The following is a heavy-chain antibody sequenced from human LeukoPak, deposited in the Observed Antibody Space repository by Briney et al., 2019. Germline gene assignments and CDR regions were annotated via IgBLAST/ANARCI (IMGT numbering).Heavy chain of an antibody. J-gene: IGHJ5*02. D-gene: IGHD2-2*01. V-gene: IGHV3-30*18. CDR1: GFTFSSYG. CDR2: ISYDGSNK. CDR3: AKIVVPAAILNWFDP. Sequence: GGSLRLSCAASGFTFSSYGMHWVRQAPGKGLEWVAVISYDGSNKYYADSVEGRFTISRDNSKNTLYLQMNSLRAEDTAVYYCAKIVVPAAILNWFDPWGQGTLVTVSS.